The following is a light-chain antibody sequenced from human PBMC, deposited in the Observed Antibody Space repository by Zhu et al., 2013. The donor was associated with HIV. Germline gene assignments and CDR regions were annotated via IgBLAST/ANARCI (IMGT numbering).Light chain of an antibody. V-gene: IGKV3-20*01. Sequence: EIVLTQSPVTLSVSPGERVILSCRASQSVASNLAWYQQRPGQAPRLLIYGASTRATDILSRFSGSGSGTDFTLTISRLEPEDFAVYYCHQYGSSPPYTFGQGTKLEIK. CDR2: GAS. CDR1: QSVASN. CDR3: HQYGSSPPYT. J-gene: IGKJ2*01.